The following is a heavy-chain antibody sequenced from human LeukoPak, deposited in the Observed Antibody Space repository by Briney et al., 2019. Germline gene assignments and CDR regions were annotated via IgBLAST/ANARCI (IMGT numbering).Heavy chain of an antibody. CDR1: GFSFDDHG. CDR2: INWNGATT. Sequence: GGSLRLSCAASGFSFDDHGMSWVRQAPGKGLEWVSGINWNGATTGCADSVKGRFTISRDNAKNSLYLQMNSLRAEDAAVYFCAKAPVTSCRGAYCYPFDSWGQGTLVTVSS. D-gene: IGHD2-21*01. V-gene: IGHV3-20*04. J-gene: IGHJ4*02. CDR3: AKAPVTSCRGAYCYPFDS.